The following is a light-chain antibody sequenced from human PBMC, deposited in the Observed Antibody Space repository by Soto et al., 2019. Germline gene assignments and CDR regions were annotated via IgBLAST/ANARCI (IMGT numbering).Light chain of an antibody. CDR1: QTISSW. CDR2: KAS. Sequence: DIPMTQSPSPPSGLLGDRVPLTFRASQTISSWLAWYQQKPGKAPKLLIYKASTLKSGVPSRFSGSGSGTEFTLTISSLQPDDFATYYCQQYNSYSWTFGQGNKGDIK. CDR3: QQYNSYSWT. V-gene: IGKV1-5*03. J-gene: IGKJ1*01.